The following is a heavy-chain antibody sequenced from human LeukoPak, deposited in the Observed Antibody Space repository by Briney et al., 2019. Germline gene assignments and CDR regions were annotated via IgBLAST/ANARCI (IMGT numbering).Heavy chain of an antibody. Sequence: GRSLRLSXAASGFTFDDYAMHWVRQAPGKGLEWVSGISWNSGSIGYADSVKGRFTISRDNAKNSLYLQMNSLRAEDMALYYCAKGVSSSGYSFPDYWGQGTLVTVSS. D-gene: IGHD3-22*01. CDR1: GFTFDDYA. J-gene: IGHJ4*02. V-gene: IGHV3-9*03. CDR3: AKGVSSSGYSFPDY. CDR2: ISWNSGSI.